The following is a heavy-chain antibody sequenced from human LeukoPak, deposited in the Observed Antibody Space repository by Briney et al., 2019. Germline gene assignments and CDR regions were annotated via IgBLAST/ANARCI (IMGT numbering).Heavy chain of an antibody. V-gene: IGHV1-18*01. CDR3: ARAPRFGEFNFDY. CDR2: ISGYNGNI. D-gene: IGHD3-10*01. Sequence: ASVKVSCKASNYMFSSYGISWVRQAPGQGLEWMGWISGYNGNINYAQKVQGRVTMTTDTSTSTAYMELRSLRSDDTAVYYCARAPRFGEFNFDYWGQGTLVTVSS. J-gene: IGHJ4*02. CDR1: NYMFSSYG.